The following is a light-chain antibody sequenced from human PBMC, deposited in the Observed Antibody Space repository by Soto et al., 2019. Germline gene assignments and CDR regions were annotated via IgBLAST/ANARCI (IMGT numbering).Light chain of an antibody. CDR2: VAS. CDR1: QSVSSD. CDR3: QQYNNWPRT. Sequence: EIVMTQSPATLSVSPGERATLSCRASQSVSSDLAWYHQKPGQAPTLLIYVASTRATGIPARFSGSGSGTEFTLTITSLQSEDFAVYYCQQYNNWPRTFGQGTKVDI. V-gene: IGKV3-15*01. J-gene: IGKJ1*01.